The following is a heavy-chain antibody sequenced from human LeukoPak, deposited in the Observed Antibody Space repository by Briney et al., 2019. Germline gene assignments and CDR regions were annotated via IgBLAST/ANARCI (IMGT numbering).Heavy chain of an antibody. CDR1: GYTFSGHY. CDR3: ARLNGDREFDH. CDR2: INCNSGDA. J-gene: IGHJ4*02. V-gene: IGHV1-2*02. Sequence: ASVKVSCKASGYTFSGHYMHWVRQAPGQGLEWMGWINCNSGDARSEQKFRGRVTMTRDTSISTAYMEVSSLRSDDTAVYYCARLNGDREFDHWGQGTLVTVSS. D-gene: IGHD7-27*01.